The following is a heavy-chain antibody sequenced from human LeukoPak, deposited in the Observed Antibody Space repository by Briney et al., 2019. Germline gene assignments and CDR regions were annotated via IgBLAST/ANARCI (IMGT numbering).Heavy chain of an antibody. D-gene: IGHD3-22*01. J-gene: IGHJ4*02. CDR1: GGTFSSYA. V-gene: IGHV1-69*05. Sequence: SVRVSCKASGGTFSSYAISWVRQAPGQGLAWMGGIIPIFGTANYAQKFQGRVTITTDESTSTAYMELSSLRSEDTAVYYCASGDSSGYYYSSLDYWGQGTLVTVSS. CDR2: IIPIFGTA. CDR3: ASGDSSGYYYSSLDY.